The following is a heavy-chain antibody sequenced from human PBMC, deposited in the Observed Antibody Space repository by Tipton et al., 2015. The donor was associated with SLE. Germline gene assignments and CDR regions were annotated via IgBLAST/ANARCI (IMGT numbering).Heavy chain of an antibody. CDR2: TYSSGTT. D-gene: IGHD2-2*02. Sequence: TLSLTCTVSGGPISSGGYYWSGIRQHPGKGLEWIGYTYSSGTTYYNPSLKSRLSISIDRSRNQFSLKLSSVTAADTAVYYCARAIRFFDPWGQGTLVTVSS. J-gene: IGHJ5*02. V-gene: IGHV4-31*03. CDR3: ARAIRFFDP. CDR1: GGPISSGGYY.